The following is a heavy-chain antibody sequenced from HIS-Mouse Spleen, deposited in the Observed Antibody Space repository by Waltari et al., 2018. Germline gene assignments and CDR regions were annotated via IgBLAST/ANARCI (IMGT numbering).Heavy chain of an antibody. V-gene: IGHV3-30*04. D-gene: IGHD5-12*01. CDR2: ISYDGSNK. Sequence: QVQLVESGGGVVQPGRSLRLSCAASGFTFSSIAMHWVRQAPGKGLEWVAVISYDGSNKYYADSVKGRFTISRDNSKNTLYLQMNSLRAEDTAVYYCARRYSGYDLGYWGQGTLVTVSS. CDR1: GFTFSSIA. CDR3: ARRYSGYDLGY. J-gene: IGHJ4*02.